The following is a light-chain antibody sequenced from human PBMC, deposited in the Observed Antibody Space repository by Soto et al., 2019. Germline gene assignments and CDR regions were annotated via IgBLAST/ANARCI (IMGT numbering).Light chain of an antibody. CDR2: AAS. CDR3: LLDYAYFWA. Sequence: AIQLTQSPSSLSASVVDRVTITCRASQGIRSALGWYQQKPGKVPKLLIYAASTLQSGVPSRFSGSGFGTDFTLTINSLQPEDFATYYCLLDYAYFWAFGQGTKV. CDR1: QGIRSA. J-gene: IGKJ1*01. V-gene: IGKV1-6*01.